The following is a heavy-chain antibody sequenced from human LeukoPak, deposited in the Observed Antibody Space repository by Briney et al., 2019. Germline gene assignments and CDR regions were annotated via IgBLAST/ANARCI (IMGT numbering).Heavy chain of an antibody. CDR2: ISAYNGNT. CDR1: GYTFTGYY. Sequence: GASVKVSCKASGYTFTGYYMHWVRQAPGQGLEWMGWISAYNGNTNYAQKLQGRVTMTTDTSTSTAYMELRSLTSEDTAVYYCAGRVTMVSGFDPWGQGTLVAVSS. D-gene: IGHD3-10*01. V-gene: IGHV1-18*04. CDR3: AGRVTMVSGFDP. J-gene: IGHJ5*02.